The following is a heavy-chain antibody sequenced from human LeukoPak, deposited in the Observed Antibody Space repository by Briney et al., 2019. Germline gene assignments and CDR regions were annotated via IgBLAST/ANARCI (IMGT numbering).Heavy chain of an antibody. CDR1: GFTFSSYG. CDR3: AKDRFLEWLSQYYFDY. D-gene: IGHD3-3*01. CDR2: IRYDGSNK. V-gene: IGHV3-30*02. Sequence: GGSLRLSCGASGFTFSSYGMHWVRQAPGKGLEWVAFIRYDGSNKYYADSVKSRFTISRDNSKNTLYLQMNSLRAEDTAVYYCAKDRFLEWLSQYYFDYGGQGTLVTVSS. J-gene: IGHJ4*02.